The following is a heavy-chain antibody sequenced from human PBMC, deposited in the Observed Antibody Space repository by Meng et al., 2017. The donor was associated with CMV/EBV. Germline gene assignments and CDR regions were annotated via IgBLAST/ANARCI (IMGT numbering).Heavy chain of an antibody. CDR3: ARYYYDSSGYFDY. CDR2: IYYSGST. V-gene: IGHV4-39*07. D-gene: IGHD3-22*01. J-gene: IGHJ4*02. Sequence: QLALQESGPVSVKPSETLSRTCTGAGGSISSSSYYWGWIRQPPGKGLEWIGSIYYSGSTYYNPSLKSRVTISVDTSKNQFSLKLSSVTAADTAVYYCARYYYDSSGYFDYWGQGTLVTVSS. CDR1: GGSISSSSYY.